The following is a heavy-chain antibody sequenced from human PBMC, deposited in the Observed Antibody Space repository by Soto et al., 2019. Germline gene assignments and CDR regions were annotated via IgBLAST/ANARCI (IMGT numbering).Heavy chain of an antibody. V-gene: IGHV3-30*18. CDR2: ISYDGSNK. Sequence: PGGSLRLSCAASGFTFSSYGMHWVRQAPGKGLEWVAVISYDGSNKYYADSVKGRFTISRDNSKNTLYLQMNSLRAEDTAVYYCAKDRIQLWLLGPAGYYFDYGGQGTLVTVSS. J-gene: IGHJ4*02. D-gene: IGHD5-18*01. CDR3: AKDRIQLWLLGPAGYYFDY. CDR1: GFTFSSYG.